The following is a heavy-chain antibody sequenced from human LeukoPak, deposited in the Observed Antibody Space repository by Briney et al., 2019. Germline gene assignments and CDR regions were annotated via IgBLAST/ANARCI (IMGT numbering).Heavy chain of an antibody. CDR1: RFTFSNYG. Sequence: PGGSLRLSCAASRFTFSNYGMHWVRQAPGKGLEWVAVIRYDGYNKYYADSVKGRCTISRDNSKSTVYLEMSSLRADDTAMYFCARDVGLRYFFDSWGQGTLVTVSS. CDR3: ARDVGLRYFFDS. CDR2: IRYDGYNK. J-gene: IGHJ4*02. D-gene: IGHD1-26*01. V-gene: IGHV3-33*01.